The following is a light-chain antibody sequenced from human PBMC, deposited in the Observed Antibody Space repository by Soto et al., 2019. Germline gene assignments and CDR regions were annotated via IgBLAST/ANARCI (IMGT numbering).Light chain of an antibody. J-gene: IGKJ2*01. Sequence: EIVLTQSPGTLSLSPGEGATLSCRASQSVRSSYLAWYQQKPGQAPRLLIFAASNRATGIPDRFSGSGSGTDFTLTISRLEPEDFAVYYCQQYGSSPYTFGQGTKLEIK. V-gene: IGKV3-20*01. CDR2: AAS. CDR1: QSVRSSY. CDR3: QQYGSSPYT.